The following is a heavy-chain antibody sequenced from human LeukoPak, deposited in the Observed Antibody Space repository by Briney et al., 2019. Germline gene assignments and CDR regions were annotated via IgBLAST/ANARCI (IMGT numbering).Heavy chain of an antibody. D-gene: IGHD5-24*01. V-gene: IGHV4-59*01. Sequence: SETLSLTCTVSGGSISSYYWSWIRQPPGKGLEWIGYIYYSGSTNYNPSLKSRVTISVDTSKNQFSLKLSSVTAADTAVYYCARARDGYIFDYRGQGTLVTVSS. CDR1: GGSISSYY. CDR2: IYYSGST. CDR3: ARARDGYIFDY. J-gene: IGHJ4*02.